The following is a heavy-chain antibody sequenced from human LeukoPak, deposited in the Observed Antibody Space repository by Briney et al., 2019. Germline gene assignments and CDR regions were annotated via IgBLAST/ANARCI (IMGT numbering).Heavy chain of an antibody. D-gene: IGHD3-22*01. J-gene: IGHJ1*01. V-gene: IGHV3-21*01. CDR2: ISSSSSYI. CDR1: GITVSSNY. CDR3: ARTTYYYDSSGYSEYFQH. Sequence: NPGGSLRLSCAASGITVSSNYMSWVRQAPGKGLEWVSSISSSSSYIYYADSVKGRFTISRDNAKNSLYLQMNSLRAEDTAVYYCARTTYYYDSSGYSEYFQHWGQGTLVTVSS.